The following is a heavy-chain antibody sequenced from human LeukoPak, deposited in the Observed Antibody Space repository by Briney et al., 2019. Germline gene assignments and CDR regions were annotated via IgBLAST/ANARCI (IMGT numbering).Heavy chain of an antibody. D-gene: IGHD4-17*01. CDR2: IFYRGST. V-gene: IGHV4-59*08. J-gene: IGHJ5*02. Sequence: PSETLSLTCSVSGGSVSGYYWSWIRQPPGKGLEWIGYIFYRGSTNYNPSLKSRVTISVDTSKNQFSLKLNSVTAADTAIYYCARGDDHGDIKHDWFDPWGQGILVTVSS. CDR1: GGSVSGYY. CDR3: ARGDDHGDIKHDWFDP.